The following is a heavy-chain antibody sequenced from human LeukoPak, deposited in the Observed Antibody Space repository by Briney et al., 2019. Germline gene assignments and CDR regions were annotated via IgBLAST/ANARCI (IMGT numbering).Heavy chain of an antibody. Sequence: SQTLSLTCAVSGGSISSGGYSWSWIRRPPGKGLEWIGYIYHSGSTYYNPSLKSRVTISVDRSKNQFSLKLSSVTAADTAVYYCARELEHNWFDPWGQGTLVTVSS. J-gene: IGHJ5*02. CDR2: IYHSGST. D-gene: IGHD1-1*01. CDR3: ARELEHNWFDP. V-gene: IGHV4-30-2*01. CDR1: GGSISSGGYS.